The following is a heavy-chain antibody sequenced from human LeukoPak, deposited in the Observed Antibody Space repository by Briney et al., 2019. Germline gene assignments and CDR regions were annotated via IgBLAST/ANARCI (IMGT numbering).Heavy chain of an antibody. J-gene: IGHJ6*03. V-gene: IGHV4-4*07. Sequence: RPSETLSLTCTISGGSISSYYWSWIRQPAGKGLEWIGRIYTSGSTNYNPSLKSRVTMSVDTSKNQFSLKLSSVTAADTAVYYCAREPAVAGTIRYMDVWGKGTTVTISS. CDR3: AREPAVAGTIRYMDV. D-gene: IGHD6-19*01. CDR1: GGSISSYY. CDR2: IYTSGST.